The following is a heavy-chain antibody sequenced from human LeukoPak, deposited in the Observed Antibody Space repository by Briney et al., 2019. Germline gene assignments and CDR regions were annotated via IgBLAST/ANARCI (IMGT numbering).Heavy chain of an antibody. CDR1: GFTFSSYA. CDR2: ISSNGGST. Sequence: GGSLRLSCAASGFTFSSYAMHWVRQAPGKGLEYVSAISSNGGSTYYANSVKGRFTISRDSSKNTLYLQMGSLRAENMAVYYCARDAPFQYYYDSSGYLPMDVWGKGTTVTVSS. D-gene: IGHD3-22*01. V-gene: IGHV3-64*01. J-gene: IGHJ6*03. CDR3: ARDAPFQYYYDSSGYLPMDV.